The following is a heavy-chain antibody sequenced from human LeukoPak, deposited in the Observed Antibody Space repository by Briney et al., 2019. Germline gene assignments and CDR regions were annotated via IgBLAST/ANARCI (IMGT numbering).Heavy chain of an antibody. CDR2: IYSGGST. D-gene: IGHD4-17*01. V-gene: IGHV3-53*04. CDR3: ARRGAGDYENWFDP. J-gene: IGHJ5*02. CDR1: GFTVSSNY. Sequence: GGSLRLSCAASGFTVSSNYMSWVRQAPGKGLEWVSVIYSGGSTYYADSVKGRFTISRHNSKNTLYLQMNSLRAEDTAVYYCARRGAGDYENWFDPWGRGTLVTVSS.